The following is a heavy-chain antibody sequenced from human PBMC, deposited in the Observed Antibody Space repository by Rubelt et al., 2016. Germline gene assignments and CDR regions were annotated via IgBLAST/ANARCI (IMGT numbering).Heavy chain of an antibody. J-gene: IGHJ6*03. CDR3: ARLGGLVDSRYYYYYMDV. CDR2: IDPSDSYT. Sequence: EVQLVQSGAEVKKPGESLRISCKGSGYSFTSYWISWVRQMPGKGLEWMGRIDPSDSYTNYSPAFQGHCTISADRSISTAYLQGSSLKAADTAMYYCARLGGLVDSRYYYYYMDVWGKGTTVTVSS. CDR1: GYSFTSYW. V-gene: IGHV5-10-1*01. D-gene: IGHD2-15*01.